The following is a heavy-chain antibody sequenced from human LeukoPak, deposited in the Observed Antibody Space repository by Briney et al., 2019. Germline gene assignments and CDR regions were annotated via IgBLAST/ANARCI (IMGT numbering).Heavy chain of an antibody. V-gene: IGHV4-61*02. Sequence: SETLSLTCTVSSASITGGSYYWTWIRQPAGKGLEWIGRIYTSGVTTYNPSLKSRVTISLDMSKNQISLKLTSMTAADTAVYYCARWFGWDWGQGTMVTVSS. CDR3: ARWFGWD. D-gene: IGHD3-10*01. CDR2: IYTSGVT. CDR1: SASITGGSYY. J-gene: IGHJ3*01.